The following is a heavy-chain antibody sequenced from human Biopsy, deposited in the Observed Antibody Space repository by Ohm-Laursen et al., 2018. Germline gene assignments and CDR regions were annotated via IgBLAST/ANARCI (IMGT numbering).Heavy chain of an antibody. Sequence: AASVKVSCNAAGDTFSSYEINWFRQAPGEGLEWMGGIVPMFGMANYAQKFQGRVTMTADESTTTAYMEVIRLTWEDTAVYYCARERVPGAGWFDRWGQGTLVTVSS. D-gene: IGHD1-1*01. CDR3: ARERVPGAGWFDR. CDR2: IVPMFGMA. CDR1: GDTFSSYE. V-gene: IGHV1-69*13. J-gene: IGHJ5*02.